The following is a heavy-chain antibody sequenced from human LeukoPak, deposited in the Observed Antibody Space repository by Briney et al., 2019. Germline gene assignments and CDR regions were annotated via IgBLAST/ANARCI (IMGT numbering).Heavy chain of an antibody. J-gene: IGHJ4*02. CDR3: AGEINGYCSGGSCGDY. D-gene: IGHD2-15*01. V-gene: IGHV3-48*01. Sequence: GGSLRLSCAASGFTFNSYSMNWVRQAPGKGLEWVSYISSSSSTIYYADSVKGRFTISRDNAKNSLYLQMNSLRAEDTAVYYCAGEINGYCSGGSCGDYWGQGTLVTVSS. CDR1: GFTFNSYS. CDR2: ISSSSSTI.